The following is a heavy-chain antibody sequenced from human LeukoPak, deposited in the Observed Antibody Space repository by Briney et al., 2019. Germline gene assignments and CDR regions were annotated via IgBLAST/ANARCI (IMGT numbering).Heavy chain of an antibody. D-gene: IGHD3-10*01. Sequence: GGSLRLSCAASGFTFNSYSMNWVRQAPGKGLEWVSYISISSSTIYYADSVKGRFTISRDNAKNSLYLQMNSLRAEDTAVYYCARYARFGSGDDAFDIWGQGTMVTVSS. CDR2: ISISSSTI. CDR1: GFTFNSYS. CDR3: ARYARFGSGDDAFDI. J-gene: IGHJ3*02. V-gene: IGHV3-48*04.